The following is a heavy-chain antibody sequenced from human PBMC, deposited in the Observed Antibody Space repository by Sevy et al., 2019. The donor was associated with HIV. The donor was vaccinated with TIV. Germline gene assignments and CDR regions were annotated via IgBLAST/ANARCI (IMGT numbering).Heavy chain of an antibody. CDR3: GRGPDTQISLEYVLRSSEWMFSGKSFDY. D-gene: IGHD3-3*01. CDR1: GFSFTTYS. Sequence: GGSLRLSCSTSGFSFTTYSMHWVRQAPGKGLEWVAVIWYDGSRQKYADSVKGRFTISRDDSKSTLYLQMNALRLEDTAVYFCGRGPDTQISLEYVLRSSEWMFSGKSFDYWGQGSLVTVSS. V-gene: IGHV3-30-3*01. CDR2: IWYDGSRQ. J-gene: IGHJ4*02.